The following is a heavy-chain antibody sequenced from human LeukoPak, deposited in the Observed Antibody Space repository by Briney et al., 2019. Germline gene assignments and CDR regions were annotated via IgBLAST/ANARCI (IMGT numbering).Heavy chain of an antibody. V-gene: IGHV1-2*02. CDR1: GYTFTDYN. CDR3: ARSSSGWPLYFDC. Sequence: APVKVSCKASGYTFTDYNLHWVRQAPGEGVEWMGWINPKSGGTKFAQKHQGGVTMTADTSIDIAYLELSNLKSDDTAIYYCARSSSGWPLYFDCWGQGTLVTVSS. D-gene: IGHD6-19*01. J-gene: IGHJ4*02. CDR2: INPKSGGT.